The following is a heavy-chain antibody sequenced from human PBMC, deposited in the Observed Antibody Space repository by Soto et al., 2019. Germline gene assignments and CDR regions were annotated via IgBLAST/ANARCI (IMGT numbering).Heavy chain of an antibody. D-gene: IGHD3-10*01. J-gene: IGHJ4*02. CDR1: GVTFRWFG. CDR3: AKGEVRGIIPSYFDY. CDR2: ISNDGSNE. V-gene: IGHV3-30*18. Sequence: GGSLRLNCTDSGVTFRWFGMNWVRQAPGKGLEWVARISNDGSNEYYVDSVKGRFTISRDDSKNTLYLQMDSLGAEDTAVYYCAKGEVRGIIPSYFDYWGLGTLVTVSS.